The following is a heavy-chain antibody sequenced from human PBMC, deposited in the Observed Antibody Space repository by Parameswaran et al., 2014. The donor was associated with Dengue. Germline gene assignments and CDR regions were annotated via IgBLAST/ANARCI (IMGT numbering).Heavy chain of an antibody. CDR3: TTNSGSYYVSDAFDI. Sequence: RWIRQPPGKGLEWVGRIKSKTDGGTTDYAAPVKGRFTISRDDSKNTLYLQMNSLKTEDTAVYYCTTNSGSYYVSDAFDIWGQGTMVTVSS. J-gene: IGHJ3*02. CDR2: IKSKTDGGTT. V-gene: IGHV3-15*01. D-gene: IGHD1-26*01.